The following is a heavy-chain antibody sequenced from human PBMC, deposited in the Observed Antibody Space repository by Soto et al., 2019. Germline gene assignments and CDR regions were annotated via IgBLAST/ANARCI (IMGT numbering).Heavy chain of an antibody. CDR3: ARDYCSETTCPNYGMDV. Sequence: PGGSLRLSCEASIFTFSDYYMTWIRQAPGKGLEWVSSISSRASATYYADSVKGRFTISRDNAKNSVSLRMNSLRAEDTAVYYCARDYCSETTCPNYGMDVWGQGTMVTVSS. J-gene: IGHJ6*02. CDR2: ISSRASAT. CDR1: IFTFSDYY. V-gene: IGHV3-11*01. D-gene: IGHD2-15*01.